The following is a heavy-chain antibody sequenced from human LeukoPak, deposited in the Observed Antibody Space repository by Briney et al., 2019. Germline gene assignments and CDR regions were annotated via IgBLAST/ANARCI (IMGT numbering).Heavy chain of an antibody. D-gene: IGHD6-19*01. V-gene: IGHV7-4-1*02. J-gene: IGHJ4*02. CDR3: ARRTIAVAGTGPDY. CDR2: INTNTGNP. CDR1: GYTFTSYA. Sequence: ASVKVSCKASGYTFTSYAMNWVRQAPGQGLEWMGWINTNTGNPAYAQGFTGRFVFSLDTSVSTAYLQISSLKAEDTAVYYCARRTIAVAGTGPDYWGQGTLVTVSS.